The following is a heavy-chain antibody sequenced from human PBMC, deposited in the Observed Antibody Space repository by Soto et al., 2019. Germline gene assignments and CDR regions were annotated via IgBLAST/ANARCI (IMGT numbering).Heavy chain of an antibody. Sequence: SGPTLVNPTQTPTLTCSFSGFSLTATGVGVGWIRQPPGKALEWLALIYWDDGKRYSPSLEGRLTITKDTSKNQVVLTMTDLDPMETATYYCAHRPYVSGSRPFDFWGQGALVTVSS. CDR2: IYWDDGK. J-gene: IGHJ4*02. CDR3: AHRPYVSGSRPFDF. CDR1: GFSLTATGVG. V-gene: IGHV2-5*02. D-gene: IGHD3-3*01.